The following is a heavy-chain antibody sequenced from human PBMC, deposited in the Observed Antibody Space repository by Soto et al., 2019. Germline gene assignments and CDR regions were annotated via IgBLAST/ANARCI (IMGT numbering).Heavy chain of an antibody. CDR2: ISYDGYLK. D-gene: IGHD3-10*01. CDR3: AKDFKVSGSHYGTLNYYYGMDV. J-gene: IGHJ6*02. Sequence: VGSLRLSCAASGFTFSTYGMQWVRQAPGKGLEWVAVISYDGYLKYYVDAVKGRFTVARDNSKNTLFLEMNSLRVEDTAVYFCAKDFKVSGSHYGTLNYYYGMDVWGQGTTVTVSS. V-gene: IGHV3-30*18. CDR1: GFTFSTYG.